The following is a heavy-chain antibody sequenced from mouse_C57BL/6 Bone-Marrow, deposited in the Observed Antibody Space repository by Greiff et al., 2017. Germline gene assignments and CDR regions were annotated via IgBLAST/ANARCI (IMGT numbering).Heavy chain of an antibody. D-gene: IGHD2-1*01. J-gene: IGHJ4*01. Sequence: VHLVESGPGLVQPSQSLSITCTVSGFSLTSYGVHWVRQSPGKGLEWLGVIWSGGSTDYNAAFISRLSISKDNSKSQVFFKMNSLQADDTAIYYCARKGHRHLPWKMDYWGQGTSVTVSS. CDR1: GFSLTSYG. CDR2: IWSGGST. V-gene: IGHV2-2*01. CDR3: ARKGHRHLPWKMDY.